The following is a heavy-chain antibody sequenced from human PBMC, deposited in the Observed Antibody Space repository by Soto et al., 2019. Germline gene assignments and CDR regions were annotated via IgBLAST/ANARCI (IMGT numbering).Heavy chain of an antibody. Sequence: QVQLVQSGAEVREPGASVKVSCKASGYTFTNYGVSWVRQAPGQGLEWMGWIGGYKGNTNYAQKLQGRVTLTTDTSTSKAYMELRSLRPDDTAVYYCAPPTLYTGMPSGYWGHGTLVTVSS. CDR2: IGGYKGNT. CDR3: APPTLYTGMPSGY. V-gene: IGHV1-18*01. CDR1: GYTFTNYG. J-gene: IGHJ4*01. D-gene: IGHD5-18*01.